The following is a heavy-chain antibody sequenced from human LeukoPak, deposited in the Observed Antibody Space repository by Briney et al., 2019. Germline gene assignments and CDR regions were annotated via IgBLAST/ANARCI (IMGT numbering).Heavy chain of an antibody. J-gene: IGHJ4*02. Sequence: SETLSLTCTVSGGSISSSSYYWGWIRQPPGKGLEWIGSIYYSGSTYYNPSLKSRVTISVDTSKNQFSLKLSSVTAADTAVYYCASPRSGYDLGFDYWGQGTLVNVSS. CDR1: GGSISSSSYY. D-gene: IGHD5-12*01. CDR3: ASPRSGYDLGFDY. V-gene: IGHV4-39*01. CDR2: IYYSGST.